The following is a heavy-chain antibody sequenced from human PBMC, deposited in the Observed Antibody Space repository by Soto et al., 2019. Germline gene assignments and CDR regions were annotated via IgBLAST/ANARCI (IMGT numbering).Heavy chain of an antibody. J-gene: IGHJ6*02. V-gene: IGHV1-18*01. Sequence: QVQLVQSGAEVKKPGASVKVSCKASGYTFTSYGISWVRQAPGQGLEWMGWISAYNGNTNYAQKLQGRVTMTTDTPTSTAYMGLSSLGSDDTAVYYCARDVGSGWYTLDYYYGMDVWGPGTTVTVSS. CDR2: ISAYNGNT. D-gene: IGHD6-19*01. CDR3: ARDVGSGWYTLDYYYGMDV. CDR1: GYTFTSYG.